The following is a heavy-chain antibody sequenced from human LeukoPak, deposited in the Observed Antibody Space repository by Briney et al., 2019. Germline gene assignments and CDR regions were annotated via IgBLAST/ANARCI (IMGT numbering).Heavy chain of an antibody. CDR1: GFTFRNYA. CDR2: ISAGASRT. CDR3: ARSARLMKGVVEVTALDD. J-gene: IGHJ4*02. D-gene: IGHD3-3*01. V-gene: IGHV3-23*01. Sequence: GGSLRLSCAASGFTFRNYAMAWVRQAPGKGLEWVSGISAGASRTYYTDSVRGRFTISRDNSENTLYLQMNSLRADDTAVYYCARSARLMKGVVEVTALDDWGQGTLVTVSS.